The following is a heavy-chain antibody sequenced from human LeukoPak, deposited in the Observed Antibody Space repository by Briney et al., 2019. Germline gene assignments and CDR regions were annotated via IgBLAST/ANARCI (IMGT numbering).Heavy chain of an antibody. CDR3: ARQKAGVAAAFQAFDI. Sequence: SETLSLTCTVSGGSISSSTYYWSWIRQPPGKGLEWIGYIYYSGSTNYNPSLKSRVTISVDTSKNQFSLKLSSVTAADTAVYYCARQKAGVAAAFQAFDIWGQGTMVTVSS. J-gene: IGHJ3*02. CDR1: GGSISSSTYY. V-gene: IGHV4-61*05. CDR2: IYYSGST. D-gene: IGHD6-13*01.